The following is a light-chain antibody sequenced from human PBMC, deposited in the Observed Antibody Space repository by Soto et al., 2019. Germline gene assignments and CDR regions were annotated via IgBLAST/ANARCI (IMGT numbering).Light chain of an antibody. Sequence: EIVLTQSPGTLSLSPGERATLSCSASQSVSSSYLAWYQQKPGQAPRLLINGASSRATGIPDRFSGSGSGTDFTLTISRLAPEDFAVYYCQQYGSSPLAFGGGTKVQI. CDR1: QSVSSSY. J-gene: IGKJ4*01. CDR3: QQYGSSPLA. CDR2: GAS. V-gene: IGKV3-20*01.